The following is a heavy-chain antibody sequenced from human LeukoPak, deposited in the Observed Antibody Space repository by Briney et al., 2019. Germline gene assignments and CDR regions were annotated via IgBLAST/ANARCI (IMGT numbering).Heavy chain of an antibody. CDR3: ARGPGSSGWYFHSLEKHYYYYYYMDV. CDR1: GYTFTSNY. V-gene: IGHV1-69*06. CDR2: IIPIFGTA. Sequence: GASVKVSCKASGYTFTSNYMHWVRQAPGQGLEWMGGIIPIFGTANYAQKFQGRVTITADKSTSTAYMELSSLRSEDTAVYYCARGPGSSGWYFHSLEKHYYYYYYMDVWGKGTTVTVSS. J-gene: IGHJ6*03. D-gene: IGHD6-19*01.